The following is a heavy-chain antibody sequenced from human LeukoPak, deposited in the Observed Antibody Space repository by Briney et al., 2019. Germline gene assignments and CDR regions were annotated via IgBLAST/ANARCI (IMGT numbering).Heavy chain of an antibody. CDR2: IFPSGDEI. CDR1: GFTFSDFP. CDR3: ATYRQIQVPFEF. D-gene: IGHD5-18*01. V-gene: IGHV3-23*01. J-gene: IGHJ4*02. Sequence: GGSLRLSCAASGFTFSDFPMIWVRQAPGKGLEWVSSIFPSGDEIHYADSVKGRFTISRDNSRSTLSLQMDSLRAEDTATYYCATYRQIQVPFEFWGQGTLVTVSS.